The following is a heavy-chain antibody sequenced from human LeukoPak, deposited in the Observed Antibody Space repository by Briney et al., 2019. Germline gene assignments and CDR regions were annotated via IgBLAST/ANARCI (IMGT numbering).Heavy chain of an antibody. CDR2: IKQDGSEK. V-gene: IGHV3-7*01. Sequence: GGSLRLSCAASGFTFSRYWMSWVRQAPGKGLEWVANIKQDGSEKYYVDSVKGRFTISRDNAKNSLYLQMNSLRAEDTAVYYCARSGYCSSTSCYPALYWGQGTLVTVSS. CDR1: GFTFSRYW. CDR3: ARSGYCSSTSCYPALY. J-gene: IGHJ4*02. D-gene: IGHD2-2*01.